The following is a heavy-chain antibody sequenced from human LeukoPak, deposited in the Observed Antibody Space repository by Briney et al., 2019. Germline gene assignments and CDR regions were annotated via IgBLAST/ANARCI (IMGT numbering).Heavy chain of an antibody. J-gene: IGHJ5*02. CDR3: ARGREWELLNWFDP. D-gene: IGHD1-26*01. V-gene: IGHV3-23*01. Sequence: GGSLRLSCAASGFTFSSYAMSWVRQAPGKGLEWVSAISGSGGSTYYADSVKGRFTISRDNAKNSLYLQMNSLRAEDTAVYYCARGREWELLNWFDPWGQGTLVTVSS. CDR2: ISGSGGST. CDR1: GFTFSSYA.